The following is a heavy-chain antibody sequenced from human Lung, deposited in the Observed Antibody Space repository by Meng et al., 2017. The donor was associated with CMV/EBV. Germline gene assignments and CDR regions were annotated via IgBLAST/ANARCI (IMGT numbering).Heavy chain of an antibody. J-gene: IGHJ4*02. CDR3: ARLAGGSGSEG. CDR2: ISYDGSNK. Sequence: GGSLRLXCAASGFTFSSYAMHWVRQAPGKGLEWVAVISYDGSNKYYADSVKGRFTISRDNSKNTLYLQMNSLRAEDTAVYYCARLAGGSGSEGWGQGTRVNGAS. CDR1: GFTFSSYA. V-gene: IGHV3-30-3*01. D-gene: IGHD6-19*01.